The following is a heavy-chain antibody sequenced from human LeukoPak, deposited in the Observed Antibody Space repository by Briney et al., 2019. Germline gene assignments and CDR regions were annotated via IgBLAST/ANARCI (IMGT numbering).Heavy chain of an antibody. D-gene: IGHD3-9*01. CDR1: GFTFSNYA. J-gene: IGHJ4*02. CDR3: AKWGDYDVLTGYYVSDY. CDR2: ITGSGGNR. V-gene: IGHV3-23*01. Sequence: GASLRLSCAASGFTFSNYAMSWVRQAPGKGLEWVSAITGSGGNRYYADSVKVRFTISRDNSKNTVFLQMNSLRAEDTAVYYCAKWGDYDVLTGYYVSDYWGQGTLVTVSS.